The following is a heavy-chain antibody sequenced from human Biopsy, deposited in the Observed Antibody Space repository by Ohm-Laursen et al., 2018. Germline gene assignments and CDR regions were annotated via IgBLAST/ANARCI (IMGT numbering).Heavy chain of an antibody. CDR1: GGSISNYY. Sequence: SETLSLTCTVSGGSISNYYCAWIRQSPGKGLEWIGYIYHTGSANYNPSLRSRVTLSLDTSKNQFSLRLTSVTAADTAVYYCARDNIPYCTSTSCDLFGMDVWGQGTTVTVSS. V-gene: IGHV4-59*01. D-gene: IGHD2-2*01. CDR2: IYHTGSA. CDR3: ARDNIPYCTSTSCDLFGMDV. J-gene: IGHJ6*02.